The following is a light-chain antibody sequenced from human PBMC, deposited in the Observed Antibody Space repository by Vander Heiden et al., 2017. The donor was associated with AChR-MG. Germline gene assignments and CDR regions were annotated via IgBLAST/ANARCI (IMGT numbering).Light chain of an antibody. V-gene: IGKV1-27*01. CDR1: RDIRHY. J-gene: IGKJ4*01. CDR2: PAY. Sequence: DIQMTQSPYSLSASVGDRVNITCRASRDIRHYLAWYQQKPGKVPQLLIFPAYTLQSGVPSRFSGSGSGTDFTLTISSLQPEDVATYYCQSYERAPLTFGGGTKVEIK. CDR3: QSYERAPLT.